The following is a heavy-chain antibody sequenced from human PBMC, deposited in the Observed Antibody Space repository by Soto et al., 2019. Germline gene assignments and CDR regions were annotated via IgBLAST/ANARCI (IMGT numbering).Heavy chain of an antibody. D-gene: IGHD1-1*01. CDR2: ISGSGGDT. V-gene: IGHV3-23*01. CDR3: VKKMSTRPTGAFDF. Sequence: DVQLLESGGDLIQPGGSLRLSCAASGFTFSSYTMRWVRQAPGKGLEWVSTISGSGGDTYYADSVKGRFTISRDNSKNTLYLQMNSLLAEDTAIYYCVKKMSTRPTGAFDFWGQGTMVTVSS. CDR1: GFTFSSYT. J-gene: IGHJ3*01.